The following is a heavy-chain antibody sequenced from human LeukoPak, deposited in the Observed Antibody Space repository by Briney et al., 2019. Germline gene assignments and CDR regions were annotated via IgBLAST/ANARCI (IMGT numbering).Heavy chain of an antibody. V-gene: IGHV3-9*01. D-gene: IGHD6-19*01. Sequence: GGSLRLSCAASGFTFDDYAMHWVRQAPGKGLKWVSGISWNSGSIGYADSVKGRFTISRDNAKNSLYLQMNSLRAEDTALYYCAKALGPEIAVAGLDYWGQGTLVTVSS. CDR1: GFTFDDYA. CDR3: AKALGPEIAVAGLDY. CDR2: ISWNSGSI. J-gene: IGHJ4*02.